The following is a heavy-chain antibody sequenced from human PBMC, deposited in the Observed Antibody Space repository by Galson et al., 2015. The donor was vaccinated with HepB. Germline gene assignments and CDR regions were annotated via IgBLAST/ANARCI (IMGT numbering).Heavy chain of an antibody. Sequence: SLRLSCAASGLTFSNFAMSWVRQAPGKGLQWVSVIGGSSGTTHYADSVKGRFTISRDNSKNTLYLQMNSLRAEDTAVYFCARNSGNNYRYFFKSWGQGALVTVSS. CDR2: IGGSSGTT. CDR1: GLTFSNFA. D-gene: IGHD1-26*01. CDR3: ARNSGNNYRYFFKS. J-gene: IGHJ5*02. V-gene: IGHV3-23*01.